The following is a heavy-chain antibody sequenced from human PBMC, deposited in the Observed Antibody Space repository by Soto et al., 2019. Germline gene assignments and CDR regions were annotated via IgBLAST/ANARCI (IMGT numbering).Heavy chain of an antibody. J-gene: IGHJ4*02. CDR1: GFTFSSYA. D-gene: IGHD6-19*01. CDR3: AREYSSGWYRGYNFDY. Sequence: QVQLVESGGGVVQPGRSLRLSCAASGFTFSSYAMHWVRQAPGKGLEWVAVISYDGSNKYYADSVKGRFTISRDNSKNPLYLQMNSLRAEDTAVYYCAREYSSGWYRGYNFDYWGQGTLVTVSS. V-gene: IGHV3-30-3*01. CDR2: ISYDGSNK.